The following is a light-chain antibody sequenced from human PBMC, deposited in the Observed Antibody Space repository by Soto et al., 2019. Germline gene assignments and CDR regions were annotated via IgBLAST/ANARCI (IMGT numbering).Light chain of an antibody. Sequence: EIVLALSPRTLSLSQGERATLSCRASQSVSSSYLAWYQQKPGQAPRLLIYGASSRATGIPDRFSGSGSGTDFTLTISRLEPEDFAVYYCQQYGSSPRTFGQGTKVDIK. CDR2: GAS. V-gene: IGKV3-20*01. CDR3: QQYGSSPRT. J-gene: IGKJ1*01. CDR1: QSVSSSY.